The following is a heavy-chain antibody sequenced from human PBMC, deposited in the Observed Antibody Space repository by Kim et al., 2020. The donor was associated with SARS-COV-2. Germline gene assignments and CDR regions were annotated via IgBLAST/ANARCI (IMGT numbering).Heavy chain of an antibody. D-gene: IGHD3-16*01. Sequence: GNGITIYSQKFQGRVTITTDTSASTAYMELSFLRSEDSAVYYCLGGFYFDYWGQGTLVTVSS. CDR3: LGGFYFDY. CDR2: GNGIT. J-gene: IGHJ4*02. V-gene: IGHV1-3*01.